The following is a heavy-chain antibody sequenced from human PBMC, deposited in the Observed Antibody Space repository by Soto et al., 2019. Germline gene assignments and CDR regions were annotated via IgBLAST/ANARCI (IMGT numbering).Heavy chain of an antibody. D-gene: IGHD3-10*01. V-gene: IGHV1-18*01. CDR1: GYTFTSFS. Sequence: EASVKVSFKASGYTFTSFSISWLRQAPGQGLEWMGWINTYNGYTNYAQKLQGRVTMTTDTSTRTAYMELRSLRSDDTAVYYCARTRKEVRGFDHWGQGTQVTVSS. CDR2: INTYNGYT. CDR3: ARTRKEVRGFDH. J-gene: IGHJ4*02.